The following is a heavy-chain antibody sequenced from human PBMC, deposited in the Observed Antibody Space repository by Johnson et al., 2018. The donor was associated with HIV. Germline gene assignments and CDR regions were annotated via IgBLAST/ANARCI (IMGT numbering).Heavy chain of an antibody. V-gene: IGHV3-53*01. CDR1: DFTVSGNY. D-gene: IGHD4-17*01. Sequence: VQLVESGGGLIQPGGSLRLSCAASDFTVSGNYMSWVRQAPGKGLAWVSLIHSGGTTFYADSVRGRFTISRDSSKNTLYLQMKSLRVEDTAVYYWARSPETGDRLWRAFDIWGHGTMVTVSS. CDR3: ARSPETGDRLWRAFDI. J-gene: IGHJ3*02. CDR2: IHSGGTT.